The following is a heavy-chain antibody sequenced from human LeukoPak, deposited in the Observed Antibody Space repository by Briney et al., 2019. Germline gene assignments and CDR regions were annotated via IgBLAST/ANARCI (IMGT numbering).Heavy chain of an antibody. D-gene: IGHD3-22*01. V-gene: IGHV3-21*01. J-gene: IGHJ3*02. CDR1: GFTFSRYA. CDR2: ISSSGTYI. CDR3: ASRPGYYYDSSGYYYGAFDI. Sequence: GGSLRLSCAASGFTFSRYAMNWVRQAPGKGLEWVSSISSSGTYINYADSVKGRFTLSRDNAKNSLSLQMNSLRAEDTAVYYCASRPGYYYDSSGYYYGAFDIWGQGTMVTVSS.